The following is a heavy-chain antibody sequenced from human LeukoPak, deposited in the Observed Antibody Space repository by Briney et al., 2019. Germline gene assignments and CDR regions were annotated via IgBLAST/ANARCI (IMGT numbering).Heavy chain of an antibody. Sequence: PSETLSLTCTVSGGSISSYYWTWIRQPPGKGLEWIGYIYHSGSTNYNPSLKSRITISLDTSKDQFSLKLSSVTAADTAVYYCARVVIHYDILTGYYVGNNWFDPWGQGTLVTVSS. D-gene: IGHD3-9*01. J-gene: IGHJ5*02. V-gene: IGHV4-59*01. CDR1: GGSISSYY. CDR3: ARVVIHYDILTGYYVGNNWFDP. CDR2: IYHSGST.